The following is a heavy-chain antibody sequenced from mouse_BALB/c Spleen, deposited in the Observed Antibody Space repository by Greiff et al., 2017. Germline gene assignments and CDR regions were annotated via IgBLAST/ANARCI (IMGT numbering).Heavy chain of an antibody. CDR2: IYPSDSYT. D-gene: IGHD2-14*01. Sequence: VQLQQPGAELVRPGASVKLSCKASGYTFTSYWINWVKQRPGQGLEWIGNIYPSDSYTNYNQKFKDKATLTVDKSSSTAYMQLSSPTSEDSAVYYCTREGTIGTVFDYWGQGTTLTVSS. CDR3: TREGTIGTVFDY. CDR1: GYTFTSYW. V-gene: IGHV1-69*02. J-gene: IGHJ2*01.